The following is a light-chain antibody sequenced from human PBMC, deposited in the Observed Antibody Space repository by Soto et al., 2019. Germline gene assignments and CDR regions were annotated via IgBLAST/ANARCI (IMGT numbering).Light chain of an antibody. V-gene: IGLV2-14*03. CDR3: SSYTTSSTYV. J-gene: IGLJ1*01. Sequence: QSALTQPASVSGSPGQSITISCTGTSSDVGGYNYVSWYQQHPGKAPKLMIYDVSNRPSGVSNRCSGSKSGNTASLTISRLQAEDEADYYCSSYTTSSTYVFGTGTKVTVL. CDR1: SSDVGGYNY. CDR2: DVS.